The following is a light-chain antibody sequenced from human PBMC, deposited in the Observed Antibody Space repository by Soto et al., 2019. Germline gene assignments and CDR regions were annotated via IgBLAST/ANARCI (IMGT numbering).Light chain of an antibody. J-gene: IGKJ2*01. CDR3: QQYTNCPLIYP. Sequence: TLTVSPGERATLSFRASQRVSSNLAWYHQKLGQAPRHLIYGASTRVTGIPARFSGSGSGTEFTLTISSLQSEDFAVYYCQQYTNCPLIYPFG. CDR1: QRVSSN. CDR2: GAS. V-gene: IGKV3-15*01.